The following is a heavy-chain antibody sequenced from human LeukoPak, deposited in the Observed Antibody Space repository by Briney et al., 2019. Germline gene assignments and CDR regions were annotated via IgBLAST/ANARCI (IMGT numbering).Heavy chain of an antibody. V-gene: IGHV5-51*01. J-gene: IGHJ4*02. CDR2: IYPGDCET. D-gene: IGHD3-10*01. Sequence: GESLQISFYGSGYRFTSYWIGWVRPMPGKGLEWRGSIYPGDCETRYSPSFQGQVTISADKSISTAYLQWSSLKASDTALYYGARHITTGGYYYFDYWGQGTLVSVSS. CDR1: GYRFTSYW. CDR3: ARHITTGGYYYFDY.